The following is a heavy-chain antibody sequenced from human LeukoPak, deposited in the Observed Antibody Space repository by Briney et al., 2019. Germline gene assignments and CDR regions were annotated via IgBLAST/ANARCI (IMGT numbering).Heavy chain of an antibody. CDR3: ARGLRWDLTISGTSTFDY. D-gene: IGHD1-26*01. Sequence: SDTLSLTCTVSGVSIRSSSFYWGWIRQPPGKGLEWIGSIYCSGSTYYRPSLKSRVTMSVDTSKNQFSLRLSSVTAADTAVYYCARGLRWDLTISGTSTFDYWGQGSLVTVFS. V-gene: IGHV4-39*01. CDR1: GVSIRSSSFY. CDR2: IYCSGST. J-gene: IGHJ4*02.